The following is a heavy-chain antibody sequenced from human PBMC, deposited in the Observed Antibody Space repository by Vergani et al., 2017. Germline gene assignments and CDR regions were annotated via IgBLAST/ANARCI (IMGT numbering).Heavy chain of an antibody. CDR3: ARIVGATNDAFDI. Sequence: QVQLVESGGGVVQPGRSLRLSCAASGFTFSSYAMHWVRQAPGKGLEWVAVISYDGSNKYYADPVKGRFTISRDNSKNTLYLQMNSLRAEDTAVYYCARIVGATNDAFDIWGQGTMVTVSS. D-gene: IGHD1-26*01. CDR1: GFTFSSYA. CDR2: ISYDGSNK. V-gene: IGHV3-30*01. J-gene: IGHJ3*02.